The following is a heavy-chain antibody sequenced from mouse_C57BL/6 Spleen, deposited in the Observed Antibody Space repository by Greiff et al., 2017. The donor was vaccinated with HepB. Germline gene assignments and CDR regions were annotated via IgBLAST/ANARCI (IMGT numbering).Heavy chain of an antibody. V-gene: IGHV10-1*01. J-gene: IGHJ4*01. Sequence: EVQLVESGGGLVQPKGSLKLSCAASGFSFNTYAMNWVRQAPGKGLEWVARIRSKSNNYATYYADSVKDRFTISRDDSESMLYLQMNNLKTEDTAMYYCVRHDNYDRMDYWGQGTSVTVSS. D-gene: IGHD2-4*01. CDR2: IRSKSNNYAT. CDR3: VRHDNYDRMDY. CDR1: GFSFNTYA.